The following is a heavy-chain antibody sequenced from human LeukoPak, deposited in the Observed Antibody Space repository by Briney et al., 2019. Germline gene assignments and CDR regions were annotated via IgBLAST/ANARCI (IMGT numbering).Heavy chain of an antibody. CDR1: GYSFTGYH. CDR2: SNPNTGGT. D-gene: IGHD6-13*01. Sequence: ASVKVPCKASGYSFTGYHIHWVRQAPGQGLEWMGWSNPNTGGTNYAQKFQGRVTMTRDTSNSTAYMEVSGLRSDDTAVYYCARLTFLAAAGTPGRYFQHWGQGTLVTVSS. V-gene: IGHV1-2*02. CDR3: ARLTFLAAAGTPGRYFQH. J-gene: IGHJ1*01.